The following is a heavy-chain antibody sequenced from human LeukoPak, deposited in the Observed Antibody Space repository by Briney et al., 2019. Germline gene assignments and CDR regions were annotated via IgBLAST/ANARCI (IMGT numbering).Heavy chain of an antibody. V-gene: IGHV1-18*01. Sequence: ASVKVSCKASGYTFTSYGISWVRQAPGQGLKWMGWISAYNGNTNYAQKLQGRVTMTTDTSTSTAYMELRSLRSDDTAVYYCARDMITFGGVIVYDYWGRGTLVTVSS. CDR2: ISAYNGNT. D-gene: IGHD3-16*02. J-gene: IGHJ4*02. CDR1: GYTFTSYG. CDR3: ARDMITFGGVIVYDY.